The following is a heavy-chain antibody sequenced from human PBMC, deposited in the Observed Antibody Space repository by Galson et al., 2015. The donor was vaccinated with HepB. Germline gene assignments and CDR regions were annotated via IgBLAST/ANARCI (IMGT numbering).Heavy chain of an antibody. J-gene: IGHJ4*02. Sequence: SVKVSCKASGGTFSRYTISWVRQAPGQGLEWMGGITPIFGTANYAQKFQGRVTITADESTSTAYMELNSLRFEDTAVYYCAREGIVAVANPVDHWGQGTLVTVSS. V-gene: IGHV1-69*13. CDR2: ITPIFGTA. CDR1: GGTFSRYT. D-gene: IGHD6-13*01. CDR3: AREGIVAVANPVDH.